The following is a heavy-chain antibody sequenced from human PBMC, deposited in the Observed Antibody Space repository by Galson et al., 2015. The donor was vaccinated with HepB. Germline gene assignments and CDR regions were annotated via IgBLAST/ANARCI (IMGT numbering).Heavy chain of an antibody. CDR1: GFTFSCYA. D-gene: IGHD2-2*01. CDR2: ISGSGGST. CDR3: ANPLGRLPAVLGKGRSDY. J-gene: IGHJ4*02. Sequence: SLRLSCAASGFTFSCYAMHWVRQAPGKGLEWVSAISGSGGSTYYADSVKGRFTISRDNAKNTLYLQMNRLRADDTAVYYCANPLGRLPAVLGKGRSDYWGQGTLVTVSS. V-gene: IGHV3-23*01.